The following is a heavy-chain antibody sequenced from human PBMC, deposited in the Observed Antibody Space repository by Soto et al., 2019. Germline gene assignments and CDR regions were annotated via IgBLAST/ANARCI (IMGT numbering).Heavy chain of an antibody. Sequence: QVQLVQSGAEVKKPGASVKVSCKASGYTFTGYFMHWVRQAPGQGLEWMGWINPNSGDTNYAQKFQGWVTMTRDTSISTAYMELSRLRSDDTAVYYCARVASNYYDRSGYYFDNWGQGTLVTVSS. CDR1: GYTFTGYF. V-gene: IGHV1-2*04. J-gene: IGHJ4*02. D-gene: IGHD3-22*01. CDR3: ARVASNYYDRSGYYFDN. CDR2: INPNSGDT.